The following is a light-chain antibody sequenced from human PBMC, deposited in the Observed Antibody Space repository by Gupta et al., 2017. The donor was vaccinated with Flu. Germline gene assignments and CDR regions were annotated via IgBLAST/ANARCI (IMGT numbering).Light chain of an antibody. CDR1: SSDVGGYKD. Sequence: NTSCSGTSSDVGGYKDVSWYQQHAGQAPKLMIYEVSKRPSGVADRFSGSKSGNTASLTISGLQAEDEDDYYCCSYAGSSTWVFGGGTKLTVL. CDR2: EVS. V-gene: IGLV2-23*02. J-gene: IGLJ3*02. CDR3: CSYAGSSTWV.